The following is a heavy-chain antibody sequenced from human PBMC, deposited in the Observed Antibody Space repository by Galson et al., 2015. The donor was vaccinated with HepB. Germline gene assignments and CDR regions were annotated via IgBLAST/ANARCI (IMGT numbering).Heavy chain of an antibody. CDR3: TTGTDGATY. Sequence: SLRLSCAASGFTLNNAWMNWVRQAPGKGLEWVGRIKSKMFGATTDYAAPVKGRFTISRDDSKTTVYLQMNSLKTEDTAVYYCTTGTDGATYWGPGTLVTVSS. CDR2: IKSKMFGATT. D-gene: IGHD1-26*01. J-gene: IGHJ4*02. CDR1: GFTLNNAW. V-gene: IGHV3-15*07.